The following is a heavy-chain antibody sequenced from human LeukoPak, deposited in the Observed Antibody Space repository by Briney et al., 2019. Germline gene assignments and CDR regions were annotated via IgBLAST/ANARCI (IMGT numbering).Heavy chain of an antibody. CDR2: INHSGSP. CDR1: GGSLSDYY. CDR3: GSRRTAMFGVIKGPIDY. D-gene: IGHD3-3*01. V-gene: IGHV4-34*01. J-gene: IGHJ4*02. Sequence: PSETLSLTCAVYGGSLSDYYWTWIRQPPGKGLEWIGEINHSGSPNNNPSLKSRVSISFDTSKNQFSLKLTSVTAADTAVYYCGSRRTAMFGVIKGPIDYWGQGTLITVSS.